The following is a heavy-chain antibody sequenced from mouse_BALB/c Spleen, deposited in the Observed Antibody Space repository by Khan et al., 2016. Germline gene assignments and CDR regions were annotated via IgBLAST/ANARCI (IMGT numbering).Heavy chain of an antibody. CDR3: ARAGEVRHAWIAS. J-gene: IGHJ3*01. Sequence: VQLKQSGAELVKPGASVKLSCTASGFNIKDTHMHWVKQRPEQGLEWIGMIEPTNGNTHYDPKSLRKPTITADTSSNTAYLQLRSLTSEDTVVYCCARAGEVRHAWIASWGHATLAT. CDR1: GFNIKDTH. CDR2: IEPTNGNT. V-gene: IGHV14-3*02.